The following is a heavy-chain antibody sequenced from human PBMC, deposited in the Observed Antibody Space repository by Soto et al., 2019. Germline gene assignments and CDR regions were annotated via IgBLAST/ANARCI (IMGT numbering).Heavy chain of an antibody. D-gene: IGHD6-13*01. V-gene: IGHV3-7*03. CDR1: GFTFSSYW. Sequence: GSLRLSCAASGFTFSSYWMSWVRQAPGKGLEWVANIKQDGSEKYYVDSVKGRFTISRDNAKNSLYLQMNSLRAEDTAVYYCARDYYSSSEKNFDYWGQGTLVTVSS. J-gene: IGHJ4*02. CDR3: ARDYYSSSEKNFDY. CDR2: IKQDGSEK.